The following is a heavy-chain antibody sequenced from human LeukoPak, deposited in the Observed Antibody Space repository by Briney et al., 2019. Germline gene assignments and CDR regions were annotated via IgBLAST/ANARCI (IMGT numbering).Heavy chain of an antibody. CDR3: ARVTRNAFDI. D-gene: IGHD4-23*01. Sequence: GGSLRLSCAASGFTFSTFAMNWVRQAPGKGLEWVSSISSSSTYIYYADSVKGRFTISRDNAKNSLYLQMNSLRAEDTAVYYCARVTRNAFDIWGQGTMVTVSS. J-gene: IGHJ3*02. CDR1: GFTFSTFA. CDR2: ISSSSTYI. V-gene: IGHV3-21*01.